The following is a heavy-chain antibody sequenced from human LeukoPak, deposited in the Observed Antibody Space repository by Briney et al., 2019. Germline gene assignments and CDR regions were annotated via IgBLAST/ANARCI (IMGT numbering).Heavy chain of an antibody. CDR1: GYTLTELS. CDR2: FDPEDGET. Sequence: ASVKVSCKVSGYTLTELSMHWVRQAPGKGLEWMGGFDPEDGETVYAQKFQGRVTMTEDTSTDTAYMELSSLRSEDTAVYYCGTPKVYYYGSGVEYYLDYWGQGTLVTVSS. CDR3: GTPKVYYYGSGVEYYLDY. D-gene: IGHD3-10*01. V-gene: IGHV1-24*01. J-gene: IGHJ4*02.